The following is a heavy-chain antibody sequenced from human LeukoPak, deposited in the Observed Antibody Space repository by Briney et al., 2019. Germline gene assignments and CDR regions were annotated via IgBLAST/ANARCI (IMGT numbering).Heavy chain of an antibody. CDR3: TSTHSSSSFHY. D-gene: IGHD6-13*01. J-gene: IGHJ4*02. Sequence: GESLKISCKDSGYSFTNFWIAWVRQMPGKGLEWMGIIYPGDSDTRYSPSFQGQVTISADKSISTAYLQWSSLKASDTAMYYCTSTHSSSSFHYWGQGTLVTVSS. CDR2: IYPGDSDT. V-gene: IGHV5-51*01. CDR1: GYSFTNFW.